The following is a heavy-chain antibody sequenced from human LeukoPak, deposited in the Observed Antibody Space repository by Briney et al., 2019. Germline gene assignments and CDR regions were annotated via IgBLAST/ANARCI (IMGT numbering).Heavy chain of an antibody. CDR1: GYTFTGYY. CDR2: INPNSGDT. J-gene: IGHJ4*02. CDR3: AKAKPQGSDRDFDY. Sequence: ASVKVSCKTSGYTFTGYYMHWVRQAPGQGLEWMGRINPNSGDTNYAQKFQGRVTTTGDTSITTAYMELNSLRSDDTAVYYCAKAKPQGSDRDFDYWGQGTLVTVSS. D-gene: IGHD1-14*01. V-gene: IGHV1-2*06.